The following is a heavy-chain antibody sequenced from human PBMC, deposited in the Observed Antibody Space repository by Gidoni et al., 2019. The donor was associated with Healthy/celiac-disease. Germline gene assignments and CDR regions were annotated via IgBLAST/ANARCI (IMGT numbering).Heavy chain of an antibody. J-gene: IGHJ6*03. Sequence: DVQLLESGVGLVQPGGYLRLSCAASGFTFSGYAMRWVRQAPGKGLEWVSAISGSGGSTYDADAVKGRFTISRDNSKNTLYLQMNSLRAEDTAVYYCAKGGSSVGCTVGGYYYYMDVWGKGTTVTVSS. CDR2: ISGSGGST. D-gene: IGHD2-8*01. V-gene: IGHV3-23*01. CDR3: AKGGSSVGCTVGGYYYYMDV. CDR1: GFTFSGYA.